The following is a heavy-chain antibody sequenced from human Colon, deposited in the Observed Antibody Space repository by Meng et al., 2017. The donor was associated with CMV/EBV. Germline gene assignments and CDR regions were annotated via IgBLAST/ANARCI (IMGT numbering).Heavy chain of an antibody. CDR1: GFTFSSYA. CDR2: ISYDGSKK. Sequence: GGSLRLSCAVSGFTFSSYAMHWLRQAPGKGLEWVAFISYDGSKKKYADSVTGRFTISRDTPKDTLYLEVNSLKTDDTAIYYCARDKGTGAFDYWGQESLVTVSS. D-gene: IGHD3/OR15-3a*01. J-gene: IGHJ4*02. V-gene: IGHV3-30*04. CDR3: ARDKGTGAFDY.